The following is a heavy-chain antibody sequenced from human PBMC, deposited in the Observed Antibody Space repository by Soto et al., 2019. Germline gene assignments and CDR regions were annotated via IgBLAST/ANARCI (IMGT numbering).Heavy chain of an antibody. J-gene: IGHJ6*02. Sequence: SETLSLTCPVSGGTISSYYWSWIRQPPGKGLEWIGYIYYSGSTNYNPSLKSRVTISVDTSKNQFSLKLSSVTAADTAVYYCARIKAAAGRNYGMDVWGQGTTVTVSS. CDR2: IYYSGST. CDR3: ARIKAAAGRNYGMDV. V-gene: IGHV4-59*01. CDR1: GGTISSYY. D-gene: IGHD6-13*01.